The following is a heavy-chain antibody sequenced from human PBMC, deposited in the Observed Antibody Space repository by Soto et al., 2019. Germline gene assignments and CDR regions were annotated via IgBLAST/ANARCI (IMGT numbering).Heavy chain of an antibody. CDR2: ISYDGNDK. V-gene: IGHV3-30-3*01. CDR3: ARDGLSGRGPPYGMAA. CDR1: GFSFRSFA. J-gene: IGHJ6*04. Sequence: PGGSLRLSCAASGFSFRSFAIHWVRQAPGKGLEWVAVISYDGNDKNYAGSVKGRFTISRDNSKNTLYLQMNSLRAEDTAVYYCARDGLSGRGPPYGMAAWGKGTTVTVSS. D-gene: IGHD3-10*01.